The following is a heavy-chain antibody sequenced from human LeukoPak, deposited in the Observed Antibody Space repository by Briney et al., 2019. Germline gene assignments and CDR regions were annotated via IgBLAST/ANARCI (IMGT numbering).Heavy chain of an antibody. CDR3: ASKSYEYYFDY. CDR2: ISSSGSTI. J-gene: IGHJ4*02. V-gene: IGHV3-11*04. D-gene: IGHD5-18*01. Sequence: GGSLRLSCAASGFTFSDYYMSWIRQAPGKGLEWVSYISSSGSTICYADSVKGRFTISRDNAKNSLYLQMNGLRAEDTAVYYCASKSYEYYFDYWGQGTLVTVSS. CDR1: GFTFSDYY.